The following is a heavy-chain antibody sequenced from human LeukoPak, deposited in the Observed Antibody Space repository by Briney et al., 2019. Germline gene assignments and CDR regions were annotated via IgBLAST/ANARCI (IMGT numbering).Heavy chain of an antibody. CDR3: ARGPSLDV. J-gene: IGHJ6*02. CDR2: IWNDGSHK. D-gene: IGHD6-6*01. V-gene: IGHV3-33*08. Sequence: PGGSLRLSCAASGFTFSNYDMHWVRQAPGKGLEWVTVIWNDGSHKYYADSVKGRFTISRDNSKNTLYLQMNSLRAEDTAVYYCARGPSLDVWGQGTTVTVSS. CDR1: GFTFSNYD.